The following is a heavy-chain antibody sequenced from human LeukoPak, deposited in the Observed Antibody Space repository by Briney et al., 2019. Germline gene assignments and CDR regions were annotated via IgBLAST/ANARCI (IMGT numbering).Heavy chain of an antibody. J-gene: IGHJ4*02. CDR1: GFTFDDYA. D-gene: IGHD3-3*01. CDR2: ISGDGGST. V-gene: IGHV3-43*02. CDR3: AKSRREYDFWSVYFDY. Sequence: GGSLRLSCAASGFTFDDYAMHWVRQAPGKGLEWVPLISGDGGSTYYADSVKGRFTISRDNSKNSLYLQMNSLRTEDTALYYCAKSRREYDFWSVYFDYWGQGTLVTVSS.